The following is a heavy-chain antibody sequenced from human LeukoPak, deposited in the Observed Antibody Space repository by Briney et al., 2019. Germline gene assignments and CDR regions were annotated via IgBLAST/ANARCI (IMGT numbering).Heavy chain of an antibody. Sequence: GRSLRLSCAASGLTFSSYGMHWVRQAPGKGLEWVAVISYDGSNKYYADSVKGRFTISRDNSKNTLYLQMNSLRAEDTAVYYCAKDLGGNSAYWGQGTLVTVSS. CDR1: GLTFSSYG. V-gene: IGHV3-30*18. J-gene: IGHJ4*02. CDR2: ISYDGSNK. D-gene: IGHD4-23*01. CDR3: AKDLGGNSAY.